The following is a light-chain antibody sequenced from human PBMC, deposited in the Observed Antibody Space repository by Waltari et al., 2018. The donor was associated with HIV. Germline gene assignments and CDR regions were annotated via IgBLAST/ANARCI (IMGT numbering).Light chain of an antibody. CDR3: CSYAGSFTLI. Sequence: QSALTQPRSVSGSPGQSVPLSCTRTSSAVGSYNYVSWYHLRPGTAPKLILFDISKRPSGVPDRFSGSVSGSTASLTISGLQADDAADYYCCSYAGSFTLIFGGGTTLTVL. V-gene: IGLV2-11*01. CDR1: SSAVGSYNY. CDR2: DIS. J-gene: IGLJ2*01.